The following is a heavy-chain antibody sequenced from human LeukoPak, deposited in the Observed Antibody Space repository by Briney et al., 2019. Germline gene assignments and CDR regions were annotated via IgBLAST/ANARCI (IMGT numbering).Heavy chain of an antibody. J-gene: IGHJ4*02. CDR1: GFTFSSYA. CDR3: ARDSPKGAFAY. Sequence: GGSLRLSCAASGFTFSSYAMSWVRQAPGKGLERVSVIYSGGSTYYADSVKGRFTISRDNSKNTLYLQMNSLRAEDTAVYYCARDSPKGAFAYWGQGTLVTVSS. V-gene: IGHV3-66*01. CDR2: IYSGGST.